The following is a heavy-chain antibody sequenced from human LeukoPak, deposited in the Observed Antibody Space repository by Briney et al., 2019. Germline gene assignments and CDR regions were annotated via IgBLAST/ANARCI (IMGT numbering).Heavy chain of an antibody. J-gene: IGHJ5*02. CDR1: GGSISTYY. CDR3: ARSPLLGYCSGGSCNWFDP. Sequence: SETLSLTCSVSGGSISTYYWNWIRQPPGKGLEWIGYVYYSGSTNYNPSLKSRVTISVDTSKNQFSLKLSSVTAADTAVYYCARSPLLGYCSGGSCNWFDPWGRGTLVTVSS. D-gene: IGHD2-15*01. V-gene: IGHV4-59*08. CDR2: VYYSGST.